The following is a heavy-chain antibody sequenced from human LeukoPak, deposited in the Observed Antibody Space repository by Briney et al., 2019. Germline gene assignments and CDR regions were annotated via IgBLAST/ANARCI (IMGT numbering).Heavy chain of an antibody. CDR1: GFTFSSYW. V-gene: IGHV3-7*01. J-gene: IGHJ4*02. Sequence: GGSLRLSCAASGFTFSSYWMSWVRQAPGKGLEWVANIKQDGSEKYYVDSVKGRFTISRDNAKNSLYLQMNSLRDEDTAVYYCAKGGNRYYYDSSGYSDYWGQGTLVTVSS. D-gene: IGHD3-22*01. CDR2: IKQDGSEK. CDR3: AKGGNRYYYDSSGYSDY.